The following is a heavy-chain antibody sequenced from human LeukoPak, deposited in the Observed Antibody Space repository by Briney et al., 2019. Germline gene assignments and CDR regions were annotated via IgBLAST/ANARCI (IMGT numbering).Heavy chain of an antibody. Sequence: PGGSLRLSCVASGFTFSNYWMSWVRQAPGKGLEWVANIKQAGSEKYYVDSVKGRFTISRDNAKNSVYLQMNSLRAADTAVYYCVRDYCSGVTCYLGYWGQGTLVTVSS. CDR1: GFTFSNYW. V-gene: IGHV3-7*05. CDR2: IKQAGSEK. D-gene: IGHD2-15*01. J-gene: IGHJ4*02. CDR3: VRDYCSGVTCYLGY.